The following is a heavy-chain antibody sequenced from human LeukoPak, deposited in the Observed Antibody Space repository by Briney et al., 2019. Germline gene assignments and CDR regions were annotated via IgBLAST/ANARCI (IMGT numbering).Heavy chain of an antibody. V-gene: IGHV4-59*08. D-gene: IGHD6-19*01. CDR2: VYYSGST. Sequence: SETLSLTCTVSGDSLSSYYWSCIRQPPGKGLEWIGYVYYSGSTKYNPSLKSRVTISGDASKNQFSLKLSSVTAADTAVYYCARHRVRERVAGTGYYFDYWGQGTLVTVCS. CDR3: ARHRVRERVAGTGYYFDY. CDR1: GDSLSSYY. J-gene: IGHJ4*02.